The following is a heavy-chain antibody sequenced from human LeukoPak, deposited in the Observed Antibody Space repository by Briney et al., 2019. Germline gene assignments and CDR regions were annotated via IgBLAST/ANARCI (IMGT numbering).Heavy chain of an antibody. V-gene: IGHV1-3*03. CDR1: GYTFTSYA. J-gene: IGHJ6*03. CDR3: AREVSIAAAGYSYYYYMDV. CDR2: INAGNGNT. D-gene: IGHD6-13*01. Sequence: ASVKVSCKASGYTFTSYAMHWVRQAPGQRLEWMEWINAGNGNTKYSQEFQGRVTITRDTSASTAYMELSSLRSEDTAVYYCAREVSIAAAGYSYYYYMDVWGKGTTITVSS.